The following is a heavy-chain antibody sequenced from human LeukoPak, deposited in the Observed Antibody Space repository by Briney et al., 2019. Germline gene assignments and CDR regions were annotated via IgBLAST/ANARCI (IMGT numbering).Heavy chain of an antibody. V-gene: IGHV5-51*01. CDR1: GYIFTSYW. CDR3: ARQYYDYVWGSYRLDY. D-gene: IGHD3-16*02. CDR2: IYPGDSDT. Sequence: KPGESLKISCRGSGYIFTSYWIGWVRQMPGKGLEWVGIIYPGDSDTIYSPSFQGQVTISADKSISTAYLQWSSLKASDTAMYYCARQYYDYVWGSYRLDYWGQGTLVTVSS. J-gene: IGHJ4*02.